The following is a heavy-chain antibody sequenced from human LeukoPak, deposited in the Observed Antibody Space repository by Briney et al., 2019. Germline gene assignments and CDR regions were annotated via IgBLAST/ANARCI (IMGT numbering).Heavy chain of an antibody. V-gene: IGHV3-23*01. J-gene: IGHJ3*02. CDR1: GFTFSSYA. Sequence: GGSLRLSCAASGFTFSSYAMSWVRQAPGKGLEWVSAISGSGGSTYYADSVKGRFTISRDNSKNTLYLQMNSLKTEDTAVYYCTRLAYCSGGSCYSRADDAFDIWGQGTMVTVSS. CDR2: ISGSGGST. CDR3: TRLAYCSGGSCYSRADDAFDI. D-gene: IGHD2-15*01.